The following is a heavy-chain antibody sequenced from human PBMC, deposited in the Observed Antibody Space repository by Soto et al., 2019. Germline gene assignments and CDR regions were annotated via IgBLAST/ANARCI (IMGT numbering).Heavy chain of an antibody. CDR3: ARDRARTTNAFDF. D-gene: IGHD4-17*01. Sequence: EEQLVESGGGLVKPGGSLSLSCAASGFIFRTYSMSWVRQAPGKGLEWVSSISSSGTYIFYTDSVKGRFTISRDNAKNSLYLQRNSLRAEDTAVYYCARDRARTTNAFDFWGQGTLVTVSS. J-gene: IGHJ3*01. CDR2: ISSSGTYI. CDR1: GFIFRTYS. V-gene: IGHV3-21*01.